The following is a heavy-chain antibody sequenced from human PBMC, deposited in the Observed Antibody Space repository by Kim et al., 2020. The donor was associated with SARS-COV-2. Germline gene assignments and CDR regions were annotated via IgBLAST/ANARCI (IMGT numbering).Heavy chain of an antibody. V-gene: IGHV3-23*01. Sequence: GGSLRLSCAAAGFTFSTYAMSWVRQAPGRGLEWVSIIGGNGGKTYYADSVKGRFTISRDNSRNTVSLQMSGLRVEDTAVYYCARGPVKRYDMDVWGQGTT. CDR3: ARGPVKRYDMDV. J-gene: IGHJ6*03. CDR1: GFTFSTYA. CDR2: IGGNGGKT.